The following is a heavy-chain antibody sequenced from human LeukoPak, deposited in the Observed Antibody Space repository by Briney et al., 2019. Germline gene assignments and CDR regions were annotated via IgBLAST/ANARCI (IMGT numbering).Heavy chain of an antibody. CDR3: ARDRDIVVVPAAIGYYGMDV. Sequence: SSVKVSCKASGGTFSRYSIRWVGQAPGQGLEWIGGIIPIFGTAHYAQKFQGRVTITADESTSTAYMELSSLRSEDTAVYYCARDRDIVVVPAAIGYYGMDVWGKGTTVTVSS. CDR2: IIPIFGTA. V-gene: IGHV1-69*13. D-gene: IGHD2-2*01. J-gene: IGHJ6*04. CDR1: GGTFSRYS.